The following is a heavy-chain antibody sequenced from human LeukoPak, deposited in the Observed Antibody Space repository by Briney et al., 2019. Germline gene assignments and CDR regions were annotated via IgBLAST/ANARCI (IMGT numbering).Heavy chain of an antibody. Sequence: GGSLRLSCAASGFTFDDYGMSWVRQAPGKGLEWVSAISGSGGSTYYADSVKGRFTISRDNSKNTLYLQMNSLRAEDTAVYYCCSSSRTFDYYYYGMDVWGQGTTVTVSS. D-gene: IGHD6-13*01. CDR3: CSSSRTFDYYYYGMDV. J-gene: IGHJ6*02. CDR2: ISGSGGST. V-gene: IGHV3-23*01. CDR1: GFTFDDYG.